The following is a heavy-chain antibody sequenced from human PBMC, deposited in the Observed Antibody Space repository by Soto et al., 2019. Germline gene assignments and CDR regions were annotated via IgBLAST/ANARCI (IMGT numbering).Heavy chain of an antibody. J-gene: IGHJ6*02. CDR1: GFTFSDSY. Sequence: QVQLVESGGGLVKPGGSMRLSCAASGFTFSDSYMSWIRQAPGKGLEWISYITFSGNTVYYADSLKGRFTISRDNAKNSLYLQMNRLRAADTAVYYCARVSWREKYGMDVWGQGTTVTVSS. V-gene: IGHV3-11*01. CDR2: ITFSGNTV. CDR3: ARVSWREKYGMDV.